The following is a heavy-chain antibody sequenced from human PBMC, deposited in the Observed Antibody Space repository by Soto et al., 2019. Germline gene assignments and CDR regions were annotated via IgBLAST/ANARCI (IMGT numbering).Heavy chain of an antibody. CDR1: GGSISSGGYY. Sequence: SETLSLTCTVSGGSISSGGYYWSWIRQHPGKGLEWIGYIYYSGSTYYNPSLKSRVTISVDTSKNQFSLKLSSVTAADTAVYYCARARGDYVWGSYRSYYFDYWGQGTLVT. D-gene: IGHD3-16*02. V-gene: IGHV4-31*03. J-gene: IGHJ4*02. CDR2: IYYSGST. CDR3: ARARGDYVWGSYRSYYFDY.